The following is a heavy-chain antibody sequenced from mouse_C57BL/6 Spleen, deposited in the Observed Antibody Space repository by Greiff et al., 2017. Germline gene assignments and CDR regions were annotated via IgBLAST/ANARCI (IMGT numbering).Heavy chain of an antibody. CDR3: ARHRKSPYFDV. CDR1: GFTFSSYG. V-gene: IGHV5-6*01. Sequence: EVQLQQSGGDLVKPGGSLKLSCAASGFTFSSYGMSWVRQTPDKRLEWVATISSGGSYTYYPDSVKGRFTISRDNAKNTLYLQMSSLKSEDTAMYYCARHRKSPYFDVWGTGTTVTVSS. CDR2: ISSGGSYT. J-gene: IGHJ1*03.